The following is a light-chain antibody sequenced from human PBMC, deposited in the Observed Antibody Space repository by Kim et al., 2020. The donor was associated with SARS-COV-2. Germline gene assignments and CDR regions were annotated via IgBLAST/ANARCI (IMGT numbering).Light chain of an antibody. CDR2: DTS. Sequence: APVETARVSCGESSIGGRSVHCYQQKPGQAPVLVVYDTSDRPSGIPERFSGSKSGNTATLTISRVETGDEADYYCQVWDGVTDHVVFGGGTQLTV. V-gene: IGLV3-21*02. CDR3: QVWDGVTDHVV. CDR1: SIGGRS. J-gene: IGLJ2*01.